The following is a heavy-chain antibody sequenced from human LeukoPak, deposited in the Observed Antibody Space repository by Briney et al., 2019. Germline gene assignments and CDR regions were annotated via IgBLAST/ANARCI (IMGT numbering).Heavy chain of an antibody. Sequence: SETLSLTCAVYGGSFNIFYWSWIRQSPEKGLEWIGEMNDGGTINYNPSLLSRVTISLDRSKNQFSLKLTSVTTADTAVYYCARRWNYGRNYYIDVWGNGATVSVSS. V-gene: IGHV4-34*01. CDR3: ARRWNYGRNYYIDV. J-gene: IGHJ6*03. CDR2: MNDGGTI. CDR1: GGSFNIFY. D-gene: IGHD1-7*01.